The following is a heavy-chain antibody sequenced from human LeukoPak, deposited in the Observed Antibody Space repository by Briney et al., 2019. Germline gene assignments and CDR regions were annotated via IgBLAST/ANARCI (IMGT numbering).Heavy chain of an antibody. CDR3: AKVVSGSGSYYNTLTYYYYYAMDV. V-gene: IGHV3-23*01. Sequence: GGSLRLSCVGSGFTFKSFALTWVRQAPGKGLEWVSAISGGGGDYSYSADSVKGRFTISRDNSKNTLYLQMNSLRAEDTAVYYCAKVVSGSGSYYNTLTYYYYYAMDVWGQGTTVTVSS. CDR1: GFTFKSFA. CDR2: ISGGGGDYS. J-gene: IGHJ6*02. D-gene: IGHD3-10*01.